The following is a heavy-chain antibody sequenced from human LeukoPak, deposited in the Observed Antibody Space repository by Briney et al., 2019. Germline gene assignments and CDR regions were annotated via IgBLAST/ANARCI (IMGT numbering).Heavy chain of an antibody. CDR2: ISGSGGST. CDR1: GFTFSSYA. Sequence: GGSLRLCCAASGFTFSSYAMSWVRQATGKGLEWVSAISGSGGSTYYADSVKGRFTISRDNSKNTLYLQMNSLTAEDTAVYYCAKDSGWLLPLDYWGQGTLVTVSS. V-gene: IGHV3-23*01. J-gene: IGHJ4*02. CDR3: AKDSGWLLPLDY. D-gene: IGHD3-22*01.